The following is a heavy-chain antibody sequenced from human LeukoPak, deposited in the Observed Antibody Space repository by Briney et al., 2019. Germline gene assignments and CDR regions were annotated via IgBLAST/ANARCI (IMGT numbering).Heavy chain of an antibody. CDR2: IRYDGSNK. Sequence: GGSLRLSCAASGFTFGSYGMHWVRQAPGKGLEWVAFIRYDGSNKYYADSVKGRFTISRDNSKNTLYLQMNSLRAEDTAVYYCARDSRDYGDYYYYYMDVWGKGTTVTVSS. CDR3: ARDSRDYGDYYYYYMDV. J-gene: IGHJ6*03. CDR1: GFTFGSYG. D-gene: IGHD4-17*01. V-gene: IGHV3-30*02.